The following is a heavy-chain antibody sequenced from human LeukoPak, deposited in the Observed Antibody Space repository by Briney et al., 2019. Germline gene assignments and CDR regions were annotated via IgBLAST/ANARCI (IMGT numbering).Heavy chain of an antibody. CDR3: ARDGYCSGGSRYEDY. V-gene: IGHV3-23*01. CDR2: ISGSGGST. Sequence: PGGSLRLSCAASGFTFNNYGMSWVRQAPGKGLEWVSAISGSGGSTYYSDSVKGRFTISRDNAKNSLYLQMNSLRAEDTAVYYCARDGYCSGGSRYEDYWGQGTLVTVSS. J-gene: IGHJ4*02. D-gene: IGHD2-15*01. CDR1: GFTFNNYG.